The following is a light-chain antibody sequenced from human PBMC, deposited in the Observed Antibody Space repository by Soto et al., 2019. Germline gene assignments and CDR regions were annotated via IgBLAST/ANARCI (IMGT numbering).Light chain of an antibody. Sequence: QLVLTQSPSASASLGASVKLTCTLSSGHSSYAIAWHQQQPEKGPRYLMKLNSDGSHSKGDGIPDRFSGSSSGAERYLTISSLQSEDEADYHCPTWGTLGGGSKLTVL. V-gene: IGLV4-69*01. J-gene: IGLJ2*01. CDR2: LNSDGSH. CDR1: SGHSSYA. CDR3: PTWGT.